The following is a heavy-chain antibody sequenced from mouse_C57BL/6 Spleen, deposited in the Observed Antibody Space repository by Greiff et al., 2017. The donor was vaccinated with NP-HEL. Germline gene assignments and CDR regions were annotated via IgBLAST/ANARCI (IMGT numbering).Heavy chain of an antibody. V-gene: IGHV5-6*01. CDR3: ARHHYYGSSYVNWYFDV. CDR2: ISSGGSYT. D-gene: IGHD1-1*01. J-gene: IGHJ1*03. CDR1: GFTFSSYG. Sequence: EVKVVESGGDLVKPGGSLKLSCAASGFTFSSYGMSWVRQTPDKRLEWVATISSGGSYTYYPDSVKGRFTISRDNAKNTLYLQMSSLKSEDTAMYYCARHHYYGSSYVNWYFDVWGTGTTVTVSS.